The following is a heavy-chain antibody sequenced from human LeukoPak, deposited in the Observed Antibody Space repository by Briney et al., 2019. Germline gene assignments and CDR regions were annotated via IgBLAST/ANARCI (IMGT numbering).Heavy chain of an antibody. CDR2: ISSSSSYI. Sequence: GGSLRLSCAASGFTFGSYSMNWVRQAPGKGLEWVSSISSSSSYIYYADSVKGRFTISRDNAKNSLYLQMNSLRAEDTAVYYCARDGDTAMVSDYWGQGTLVTVSS. V-gene: IGHV3-21*01. CDR3: ARDGDTAMVSDY. J-gene: IGHJ4*02. D-gene: IGHD5-18*01. CDR1: GFTFGSYS.